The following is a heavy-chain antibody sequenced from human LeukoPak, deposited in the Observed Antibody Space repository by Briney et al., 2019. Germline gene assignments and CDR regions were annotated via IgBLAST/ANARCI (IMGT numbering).Heavy chain of an antibody. J-gene: IGHJ3*02. CDR2: ISWNSDTI. D-gene: IGHD3-22*01. CDR1: GFTFDDFA. CDR3: AKDIDSAGYGAFEI. V-gene: IGHV3-9*01. Sequence: PGGSLRLSCATSGFTFDDFAMHWVRQAPGKGLEWVSHISWNSDTITYADSVKGRSTISRDNAKNSLYLQISSLRDEDTAFYYCAKDIDSAGYGAFEIWGQGTAVTVSS.